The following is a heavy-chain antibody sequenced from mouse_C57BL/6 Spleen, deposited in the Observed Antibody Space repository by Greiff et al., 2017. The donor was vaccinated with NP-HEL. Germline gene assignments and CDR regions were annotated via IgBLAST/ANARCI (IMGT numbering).Heavy chain of an antibody. Sequence: QVQLKQSGAELVKPGASVKISCKASGYAFSSYWMNWVKQRPGKGLEWIGQIYPGDGDTNYNGKFKGKATLTADKSSSTAYMQLSSLTSEDSAVYFSARTIYYDYDVGFADWGQGTLVTVSA. D-gene: IGHD2-4*01. CDR3: ARTIYYDYDVGFAD. V-gene: IGHV1-80*01. CDR1: GYAFSSYW. J-gene: IGHJ3*01. CDR2: IYPGDGDT.